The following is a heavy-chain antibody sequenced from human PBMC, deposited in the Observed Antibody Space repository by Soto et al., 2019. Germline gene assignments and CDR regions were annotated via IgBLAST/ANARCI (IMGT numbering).Heavy chain of an antibody. D-gene: IGHD6-19*01. CDR3: ARQGTGYSSGWSLYYYYYGMDV. J-gene: IGHJ6*02. V-gene: IGHV4-39*01. Sequence: SETLSLTCTVSGGSISSSSYYWGWIRQPPGKGLEWIGSIYYSGSTYYNPSLKSRVTITVDTSKNQFSLKLSSVTAADTPVYYCARQGTGYSSGWSLYYYYYGMDVWGQGTTVTVSS. CDR2: IYYSGST. CDR1: GGSISSSSYY.